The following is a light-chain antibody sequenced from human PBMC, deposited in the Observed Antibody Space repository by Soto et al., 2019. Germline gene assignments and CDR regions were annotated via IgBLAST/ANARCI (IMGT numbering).Light chain of an antibody. CDR1: SSDVGGYNL. CDR3: CSFAGRYIWV. J-gene: IGLJ3*02. Sequence: QSALTQPRSVSGSPGQSVTISCTGTSSDVGGYNLVSWYQQHPGKVPKLMIYDVSKRPSGVPDRFSGSKSSNTASLTISGLQAEDEAEYYCCSFAGRYIWVFGGGTKLTVL. V-gene: IGLV2-11*01. CDR2: DVS.